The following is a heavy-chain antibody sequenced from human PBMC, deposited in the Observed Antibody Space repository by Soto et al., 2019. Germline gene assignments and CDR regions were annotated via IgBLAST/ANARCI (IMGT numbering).Heavy chain of an antibody. Sequence: ASVKVSCKASGYTFTGYYMHWVRQAPGQGLGWMGWINPNSGGTNYAQKFQGLVTMTRDTSISTAYMELSRLRSDDTAVYYCARPLAYCGGDCYSLGYWGQGTLVTVSS. CDR2: INPNSGGT. CDR1: GYTFTGYY. CDR3: ARPLAYCGGDCYSLGY. V-gene: IGHV1-2*04. J-gene: IGHJ4*02. D-gene: IGHD2-21*02.